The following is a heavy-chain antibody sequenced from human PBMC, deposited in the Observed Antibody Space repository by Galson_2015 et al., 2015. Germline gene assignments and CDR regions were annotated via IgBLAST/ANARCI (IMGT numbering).Heavy chain of an antibody. J-gene: IGHJ4*02. Sequence: SVKVSCKVPGYTFADFSVRWVRLAPGKGLEWMGGFDPDQGQYFYAQRFQGRVTMTEDTSSNTAYMELSSLTSDDTALYYCTTGSFLQWQVPGGHWGQGTLVTVSS. CDR1: GYTFADFS. CDR3: TTGSFLQWQVPGGH. V-gene: IGHV1-24*01. CDR2: FDPDQGQY. D-gene: IGHD6-19*01.